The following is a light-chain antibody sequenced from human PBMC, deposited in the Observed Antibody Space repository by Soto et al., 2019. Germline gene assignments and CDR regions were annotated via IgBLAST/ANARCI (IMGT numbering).Light chain of an antibody. CDR2: EGS. J-gene: IGLJ2*01. CDR3: FSYAGSSTFKVV. V-gene: IGLV2-23*03. CDR1: SSDVGSYTL. Sequence: QSALTQPASVSGSPGQSITISCTGPSSDVGSYTLVSWYQQHPGKAPKLMIYEGSKRPSGVSNRFSGSKSGNTASLTISGLQAEDEADYYCFSYAGSSTFKVVFGGGTQLTVL.